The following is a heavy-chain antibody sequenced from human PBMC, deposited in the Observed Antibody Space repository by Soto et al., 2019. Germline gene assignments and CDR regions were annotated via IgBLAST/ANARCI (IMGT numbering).Heavy chain of an antibody. J-gene: IGHJ4*02. D-gene: IGHD2-15*01. CDR2: ISAYNGNT. Sequence: QVHLMQSGAEVKKPGASVKVSCKASGYTFTSYGIAWVRQAPGQELEWMGWISAYNGNTDYAQRFQGRVTMTTDASTSTAYMDLRSLRNDDTAVYYCARFYSRFYSTSETDYWGQGTLVPVSS. CDR3: ARFYSRFYSTSETDY. CDR1: GYTFTSYG. V-gene: IGHV1-18*01.